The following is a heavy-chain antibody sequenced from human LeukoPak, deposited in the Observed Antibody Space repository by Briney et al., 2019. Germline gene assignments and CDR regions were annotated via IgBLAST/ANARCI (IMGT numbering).Heavy chain of an antibody. CDR3: AREKYDYVWGSCRY. J-gene: IGHJ4*02. D-gene: IGHD3-16*01. CDR2: IKEDGSEK. V-gene: IGHV3-7*03. Sequence: GGSLRLSCVASGLTFSNYWMSWVRQAPGKGLEWVANIKEDGSEKYYVDSVKGRFTISRDNAKNSLYLQMNSLRAEDTAVYYCAREKYDYVWGSCRYWGQGTLVTVSS. CDR1: GLTFSNYW.